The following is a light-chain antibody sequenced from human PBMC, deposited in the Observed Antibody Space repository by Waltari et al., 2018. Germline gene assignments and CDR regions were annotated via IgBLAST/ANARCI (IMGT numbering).Light chain of an antibody. Sequence: DIQMTQSPSTLSASVGARFTITCRASQSISNWLAWYQPKPGKAPKLLIYKASTLESGVPSRFSGSGSGTEFTLTISSLQPDDFATYYCQQYNSYSLLTFGGGTKVEIK. V-gene: IGKV1-5*03. J-gene: IGKJ4*01. CDR2: KAS. CDR1: QSISNW. CDR3: QQYNSYSLLT.